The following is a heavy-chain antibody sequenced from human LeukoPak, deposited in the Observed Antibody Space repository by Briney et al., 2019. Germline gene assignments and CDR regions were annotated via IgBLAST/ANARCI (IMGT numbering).Heavy chain of an antibody. CDR1: GSSISSYY. D-gene: IGHD3-10*01. J-gene: IGHJ4*02. V-gene: IGHV4-59*01. CDR3: AREDYGSGSFDY. Sequence: SETLSLTCTVSGSSISSYYWSWIRQPPGKGLEWIGYIYYSGSTNYNPSLKSRVTISVDTSKNQFSLKLSSVTAADTAVYYCAREDYGSGSFDYWGQGTLVTVSS. CDR2: IYYSGST.